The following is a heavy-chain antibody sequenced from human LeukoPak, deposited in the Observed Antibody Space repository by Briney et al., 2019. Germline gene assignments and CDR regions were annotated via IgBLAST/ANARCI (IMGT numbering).Heavy chain of an antibody. Sequence: PGGSLGLSCAASGFTFSHYGMTWVRQAPGKELEWVSAISGSGGSTYYAGSVKGRFTISRDNSKNTLYLQMNSLRADDTAVYYCAKSHHVTAIDYWGQGTLVTVSS. J-gene: IGHJ4*02. CDR1: GFTFSHYG. V-gene: IGHV3-23*01. CDR2: ISGSGGST. CDR3: AKSHHVTAIDY. D-gene: IGHD2-21*02.